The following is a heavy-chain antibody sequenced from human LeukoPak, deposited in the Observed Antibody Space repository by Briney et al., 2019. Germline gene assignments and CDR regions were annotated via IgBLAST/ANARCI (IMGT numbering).Heavy chain of an antibody. J-gene: IGHJ6*04. CDR3: AKLGITMIGGV. CDR2: ISSSGSTI. D-gene: IGHD3-10*02. V-gene: IGHV3-48*03. CDR1: GFTFSSYE. Sequence: GGSLRLSCAPSGFTFSSYEMNWVRQAPGKGLEWASYISSSGSTINYADSVKGRFTIYRDNAKNSLYLQMNSLRAEDTAVYYCAKLGITMIGGVWGKGTTVTISS.